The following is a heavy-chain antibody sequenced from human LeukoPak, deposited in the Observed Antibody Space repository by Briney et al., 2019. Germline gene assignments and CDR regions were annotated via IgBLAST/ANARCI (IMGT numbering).Heavy chain of an antibody. Sequence: TGGSLRLSCAASGFNFSRYAMSWVRQAPGKGLEWVSVMSGSDRSTYYADSVKGRLTISRDNSKSTLYLRMNSLRAEDTAVYYCAKDLLGAHCSGGSCYSFGHWGQGTLVSVFS. V-gene: IGHV3-23*01. D-gene: IGHD2-15*01. CDR3: AKDLLGAHCSGGSCYSFGH. CDR2: MSGSDRST. CDR1: GFNFSRYA. J-gene: IGHJ4*02.